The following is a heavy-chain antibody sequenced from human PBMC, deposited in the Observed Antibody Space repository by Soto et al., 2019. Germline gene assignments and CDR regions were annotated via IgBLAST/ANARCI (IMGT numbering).Heavy chain of an antibody. V-gene: IGHV1-18*01. J-gene: IGHJ4*02. CDR2: ISAYNGNT. Sequence: SVKLSCKASGYTFTSYGISWVRQAPGQGLEWMGWISAYNGNTNYAQKLQGRVTMTTDTSTSTAYMELRSLRSDDTAVYYCARSRLSIAAAGMEKFDYWGQGTLVTVSS. CDR3: ARSRLSIAAAGMEKFDY. D-gene: IGHD6-13*01. CDR1: GYTFTSYG.